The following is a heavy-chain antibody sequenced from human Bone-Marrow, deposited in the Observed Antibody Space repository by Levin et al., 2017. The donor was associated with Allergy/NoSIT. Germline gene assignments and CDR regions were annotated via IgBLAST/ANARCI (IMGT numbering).Heavy chain of an antibody. Sequence: GGSLRLSCAVSGVTFSSDNMNWVRQAPGKGLEWVAAISSSSSYAYYADPVKGRFIISRDNGKKSLFLQMNSLRVEETAVYYCARDSSSRQWLTRFDDWGQGTLVTVSS. CDR2: ISSSSSYA. CDR3: ARDSSSRQWLTRFDD. D-gene: IGHD6-19*01. J-gene: IGHJ4*02. V-gene: IGHV3-21*01. CDR1: GVTFSSDN.